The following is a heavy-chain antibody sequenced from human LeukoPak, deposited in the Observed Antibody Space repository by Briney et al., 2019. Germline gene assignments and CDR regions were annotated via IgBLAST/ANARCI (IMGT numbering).Heavy chain of an antibody. CDR2: ISAYNGNT. V-gene: IGHV1-18*01. Sequence: GASVKVSCKASGYTITSYGISWVRQAPGQGLEWMGWISAYNGNTNYAQKLQGRVTMTTDTSTSTAYMELRSLRSDDTAVYYCARWDIAVAAHPGYAFDIWGQGTMVTVSS. J-gene: IGHJ3*02. CDR1: GYTITSYG. CDR3: ARWDIAVAAHPGYAFDI. D-gene: IGHD6-19*01.